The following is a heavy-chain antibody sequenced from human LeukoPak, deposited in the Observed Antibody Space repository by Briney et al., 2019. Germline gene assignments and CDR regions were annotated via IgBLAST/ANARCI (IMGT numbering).Heavy chain of an antibody. CDR1: GFTFGAYW. CDR3: VRGRDIVATAPYYYYGMDV. V-gene: IGHV3-7*04. Sequence: GGSLRLSCAASGFTFGAYWMNWVRQAPGKGLEWVANIWQGESGAHYVDSVTGRFIISGDSPKTPLYLEMNTLRAEDSAVYYCVRGRDIVATAPYYYYGMDVWGQGTTVTVSS. D-gene: IGHD5-12*01. J-gene: IGHJ6*02. CDR2: IWQGESGA.